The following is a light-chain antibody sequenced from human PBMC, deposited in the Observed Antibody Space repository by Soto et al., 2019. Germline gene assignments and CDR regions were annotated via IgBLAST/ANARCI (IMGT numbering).Light chain of an antibody. J-gene: IGKJ4*01. V-gene: IGKV1-27*01. CDR2: AAS. Sequence: DIQVTQYPSSLSASVGDRVTITCRASQGIKNYLAWYQQKPGEIPKLLIYAASTLESGIPPRFSGSGSGTDFTLTINNLQPGNVATLYCQRYYNAPFTFGGGTKVEIK. CDR3: QRYYNAPFT. CDR1: QGIKNY.